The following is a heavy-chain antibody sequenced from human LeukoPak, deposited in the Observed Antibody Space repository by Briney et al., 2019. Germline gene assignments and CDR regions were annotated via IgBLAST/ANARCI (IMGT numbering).Heavy chain of an antibody. CDR1: GGSISSGSYY. Sequence: SETLSLTCTVSGGSISSGSYYWSWIRQPAGKGLEWIGRIYTSGSTNYNPSLKSRVTISVDTSKNQFSLKLSSVTAADTAVYYCARLSSRFFGVVTKYYFDYWGQGTLVTVSS. V-gene: IGHV4-61*02. CDR2: IYTSGST. CDR3: ARLSSRFFGVVTKYYFDY. D-gene: IGHD3-3*01. J-gene: IGHJ4*02.